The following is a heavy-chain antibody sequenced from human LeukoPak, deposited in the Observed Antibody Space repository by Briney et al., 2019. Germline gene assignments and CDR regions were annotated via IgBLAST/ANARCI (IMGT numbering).Heavy chain of an antibody. D-gene: IGHD2-2*03. CDR1: GLTFSNYA. CDR2: ISYDGSNK. Sequence: PGGSLRLSCAASGLTFSNYAMHWVRQAPGKGLEWVAVISYDGSNKYYADSVKGRFTISRDNSKNTLYLQMNSLRAEDTAVYYCAKLDIVVVPAASGRDYWGQGTLVTVSS. CDR3: AKLDIVVVPAASGRDY. J-gene: IGHJ4*02. V-gene: IGHV3-30*18.